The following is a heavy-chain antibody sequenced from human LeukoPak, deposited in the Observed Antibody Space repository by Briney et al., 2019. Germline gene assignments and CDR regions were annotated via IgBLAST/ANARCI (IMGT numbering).Heavy chain of an antibody. CDR2: IYYSGST. Sequence: PSETLSLTCAVYGGSFSGYYWSWIRQPPGKGLEWIGYIYYSGSTNYNPSLKSRVTISVDTSKNQFSLKLSSVTAADTAVYYCARGGGNWNVGGGYSKYYFDYWGQGTLVTVSS. CDR1: GGSFSGYY. V-gene: IGHV4-59*01. CDR3: ARGGGNWNVGGGYSKYYFDY. J-gene: IGHJ4*02. D-gene: IGHD1-1*01.